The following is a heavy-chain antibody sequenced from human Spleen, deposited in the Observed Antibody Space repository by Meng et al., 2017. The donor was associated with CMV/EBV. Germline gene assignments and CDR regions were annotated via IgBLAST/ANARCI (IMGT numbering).Heavy chain of an antibody. V-gene: IGHV4-59*01. J-gene: IGHJ4*02. CDR3: ARAVDFWSGQKTGHFDY. CDR2: IYYSGST. D-gene: IGHD3-3*01. CDR1: GASISSSY. Sequence: SETLSLTCTVSGASISSSYWTWIRQPPGKGLEWIGNIYYSGSTNYNPSLKSRVTISVDTSKNQFSLKLSSVTAADTAVYYCARAVDFWSGQKTGHFDYWGQGTLVTVSS.